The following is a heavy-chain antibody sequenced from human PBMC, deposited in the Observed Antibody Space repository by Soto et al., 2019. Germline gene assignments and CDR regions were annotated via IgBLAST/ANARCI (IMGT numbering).Heavy chain of an antibody. Sequence: ASVKVSCKASGYTFPSYYMHWVRQAPGQGLEWMGIINPSGGSTSYAQKFQGRVTMTRDTSTSTVYMELSSLRSEDTAVYYCARAQCSGGSCYSVGGMDVWGQGTTVTLSS. CDR1: GYTFPSYY. D-gene: IGHD2-15*01. V-gene: IGHV1-46*01. J-gene: IGHJ6*02. CDR3: ARAQCSGGSCYSVGGMDV. CDR2: INPSGGST.